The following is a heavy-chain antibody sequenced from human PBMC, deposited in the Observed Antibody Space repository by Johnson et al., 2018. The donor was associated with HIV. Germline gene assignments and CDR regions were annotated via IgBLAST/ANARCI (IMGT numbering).Heavy chain of an antibody. CDR3: ALVLGALPGAFDI. D-gene: IGHD3-16*01. Sequence: VQLVESGGGLIQPGGSLRLSCAASGLNVSSTYMSWVRQAPGKGLEWVSVMYRGGSTYYPDSVKGRFTISRDNSKNTPYIQMNSLRAEDTAVYYCALVLGALPGAFDIWGQGTLVTVSS. CDR1: GLNVSSTY. CDR2: MYRGGST. V-gene: IGHV3-53*01. J-gene: IGHJ3*02.